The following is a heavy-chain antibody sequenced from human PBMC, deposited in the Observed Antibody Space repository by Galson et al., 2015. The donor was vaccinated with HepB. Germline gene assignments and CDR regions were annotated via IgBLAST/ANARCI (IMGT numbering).Heavy chain of an antibody. D-gene: IGHD2-15*01. J-gene: IGHJ4*02. CDR1: GFTVSSNY. Sequence: SLRLSCAASGFTVSSNYMSWVRQAPGKGLEWVSAISGSGGSTYYADSVKGRFTISRDNSKNTLYLQMNSLRAEDTAVYYCAKDPSYCSGGSCYRPDYWGQGTLVTVSS. CDR3: AKDPSYCSGGSCYRPDY. CDR2: ISGSGGST. V-gene: IGHV3-23*01.